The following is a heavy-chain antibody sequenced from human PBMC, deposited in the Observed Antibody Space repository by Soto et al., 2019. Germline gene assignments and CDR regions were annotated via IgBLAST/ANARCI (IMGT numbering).Heavy chain of an antibody. J-gene: IGHJ4*02. CDR3: ARGAPVVNDY. D-gene: IGHD3-22*01. CDR2: IYHTGNA. V-gene: IGHV4-39*07. Sequence: SETLSLTCSVSGDSISNSRFYWAWIRQPPGEGLEWIGSIYHTGNAYYNPSLKSRVTISVDTSKNQFSLKVTSVTAADTAVYYCARGAPVVNDYWGQGTLVTVSS. CDR1: GDSISNSRFY.